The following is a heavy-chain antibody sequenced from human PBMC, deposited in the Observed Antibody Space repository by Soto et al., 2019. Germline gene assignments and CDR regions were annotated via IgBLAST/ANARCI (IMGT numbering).Heavy chain of an antibody. Sequence: SVKVDCKASGYPLTSYGVVWVRQAPGQGLEWMGWISAYNGNTNYAQKLQGRVTMTTDTSTSTAYMELRSLRSDDTAVYYCARDTGPTGRPKLAVYYYYGMDVCGQRTTVTVSS. CDR3: ARDTGPTGRPKLAVYYYYGMDV. CDR1: GYPLTSYG. J-gene: IGHJ6*02. CDR2: ISAYNGNT. D-gene: IGHD6-13*01. V-gene: IGHV1-18*04.